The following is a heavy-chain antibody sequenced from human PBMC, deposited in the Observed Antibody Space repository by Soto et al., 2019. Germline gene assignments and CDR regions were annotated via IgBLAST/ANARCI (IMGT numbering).Heavy chain of an antibody. V-gene: IGHV3-23*01. J-gene: IGHJ2*01. D-gene: IGHD3-16*01. CDR2: ITSSGHLV. CDR3: AKDPHLITGWYFDL. Sequence: EVQLLESGRSLVRPGGSLRLSCAASGFTFSNYAMTWVRQAPGKGLEWVSSITSSGHLVYYADSVKGRFTISRDNSKNILYLQMNSLRVDDTAMYYCAKDPHLITGWYFDLWGRGTPISVSP. CDR1: GFTFSNYA.